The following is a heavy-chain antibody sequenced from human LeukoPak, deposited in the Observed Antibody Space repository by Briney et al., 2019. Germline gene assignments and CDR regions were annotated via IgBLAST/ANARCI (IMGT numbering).Heavy chain of an antibody. V-gene: IGHV3-7*01. CDR3: ARDLLDQTGTLDY. CDR1: GSTFSSYW. CDR2: IKQDGSEK. D-gene: IGHD1-1*01. J-gene: IGHJ4*02. Sequence: GGSLRLSCAASGSTFSSYWMSWVRQAPGKGLEWVANIKQDGSEKYYADSVKGRFTISRDNAKNSLYLQMNSLRAEDTAVYYCARDLLDQTGTLDYWGQGTLVTVSS.